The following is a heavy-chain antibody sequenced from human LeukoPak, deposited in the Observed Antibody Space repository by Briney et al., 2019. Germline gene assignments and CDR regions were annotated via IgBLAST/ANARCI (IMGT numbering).Heavy chain of an antibody. J-gene: IGHJ4*02. Sequence: GGSLRLSCAASGFTFSSYWMHWVRQAPGKGLVWVSRINSDGSSTSYADSVKGRFTISRDNAKNTLYLQLSSLRAEDTAVYYCAKSTGYSTTGRDFDSWGRGTLVTVSS. CDR2: INSDGSST. V-gene: IGHV3-74*01. D-gene: IGHD6-13*01. CDR1: GFTFSSYW. CDR3: AKSTGYSTTGRDFDS.